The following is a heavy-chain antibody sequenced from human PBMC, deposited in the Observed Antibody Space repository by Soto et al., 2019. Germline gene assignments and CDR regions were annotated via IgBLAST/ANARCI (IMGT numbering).Heavy chain of an antibody. D-gene: IGHD5-18*01. J-gene: IGHJ6*04. CDR2: INPSGGST. CDR3: ARADTAMVKYYYYYRMDV. Sequence: QVQLVQSGAEVKKPGASVKVSCKASGYTFTSYYMHWVRQAPGQGLEWMGIINPSGGSTSYAQKVQGRVTMTRDTCTSTVYMGLCSLISEDTAVDYCARADTAMVKYYYYYRMDVWGKGTTVTVSS. CDR1: GYTFTSYY. V-gene: IGHV1-46*01.